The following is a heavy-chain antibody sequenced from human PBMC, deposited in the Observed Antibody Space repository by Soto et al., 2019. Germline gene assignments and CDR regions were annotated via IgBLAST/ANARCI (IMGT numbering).Heavy chain of an antibody. V-gene: IGHV4-59*01. CDR2: IYYSGST. J-gene: IGHJ4*02. CDR1: GGSISSYY. Sequence: SETLSLTCTVSGGSISSYYWSWIRQPPGKGLEWIGYIYYSGSTNYNPSLKSRVTISGDTSKNQFSLRLSSVTAADKAVYYCARGSKNYFDYWGQGTLVTVSS. CDR3: ARGSKNYFDY. D-gene: IGHD2-15*01.